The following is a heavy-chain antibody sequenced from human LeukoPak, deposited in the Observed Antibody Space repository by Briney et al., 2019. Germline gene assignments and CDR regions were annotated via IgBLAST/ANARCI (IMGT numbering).Heavy chain of an antibody. D-gene: IGHD4-17*01. CDR2: MYYNGNK. CDR1: GGPITSYY. Sequence: SETLSLTCTVSGGPITSYYWSWIRQPPGKGLQWVGYMYYNGNKNYNPSLKSRVSMSVDTSKNQFSLILTSLTAADTAVYSCAINYGHYPSDSWGPGTLVTVSS. V-gene: IGHV4-59*01. CDR3: AINYGHYPSDS. J-gene: IGHJ4*02.